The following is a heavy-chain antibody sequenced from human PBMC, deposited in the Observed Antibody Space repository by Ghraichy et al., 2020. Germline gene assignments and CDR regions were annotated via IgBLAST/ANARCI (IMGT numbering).Heavy chain of an antibody. V-gene: IGHV3-23*01. J-gene: IGHJ5*02. D-gene: IGHD1-1*01. CDR3: GKATIANGRFDP. Sequence: GSLRLSCAASGFTFSSYAMSWVRQAPGKGLEWVSAISGSGGSTYYADSVKGRFTISRDNSKNTLYLQMNSLRAEDTAVYYCGKATIANGRFDPWGQGTLVTVSS. CDR1: GFTFSSYA. CDR2: ISGSGGST.